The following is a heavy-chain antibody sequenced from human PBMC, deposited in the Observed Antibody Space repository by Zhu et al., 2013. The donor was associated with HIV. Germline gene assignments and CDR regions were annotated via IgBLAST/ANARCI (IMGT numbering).Heavy chain of an antibody. CDR2: INPSGGST. D-gene: IGHD2-2*01. CDR3: AREQCSRTTCYQYMDV. V-gene: IGHV1-46*01. CDR1: GYTFTSYY. Sequence: QVQLVQSGAEVKKPGASVKVSCKASGYTFTSYYMHWVRQAPGQGLEWMGIINPSGGSTSYAQKFQGRVTMTRDTSTSTVYMELSSLRSEDTAVYYCAREQCSRTTCYQYMDVWGEGTTGHRSP. J-gene: IGHJ6*03.